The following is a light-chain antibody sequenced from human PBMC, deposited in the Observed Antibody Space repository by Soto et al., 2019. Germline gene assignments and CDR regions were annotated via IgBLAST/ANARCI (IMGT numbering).Light chain of an antibody. Sequence: DIPMTQSPSSLSASVGDRVTITCRASQGISNYLAWYQQISGKVAKLLISAESTLQSGVPSRFSGSGSGTDFTLTISSLQPEDVATYYCQKYTNVPAFGGGTKVEIK. CDR3: QKYTNVPA. CDR2: AES. CDR1: QGISNY. V-gene: IGKV1-27*01. J-gene: IGKJ4*01.